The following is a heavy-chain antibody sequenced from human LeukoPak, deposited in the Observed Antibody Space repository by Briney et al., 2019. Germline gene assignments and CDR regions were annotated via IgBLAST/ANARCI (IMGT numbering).Heavy chain of an antibody. CDR3: AGKYNYHSSGYFYVDF. V-gene: IGHV4-38-2*02. J-gene: IGHJ4*02. D-gene: IGHD3-22*01. CDR2: IYHSGGAT. CDR1: GYSISSTYY. Sequence: SETLSLTCTVSGYSISSTYYWSWIRQPPGKGLEWIGSIYHSGGATYYNPSLKSRVTISVDSSKNQLSLNLRSVTAADAAVYYCAGKYNYHSSGYFYVDFWGQGTLVTVSS.